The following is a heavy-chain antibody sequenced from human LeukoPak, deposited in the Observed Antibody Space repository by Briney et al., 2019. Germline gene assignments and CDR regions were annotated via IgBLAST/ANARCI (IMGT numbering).Heavy chain of an antibody. CDR1: GYSFTKYG. V-gene: IGHV1-18*01. CDR2: ISCYNGHT. D-gene: IGHD6-6*01. J-gene: IGHJ4*02. CDR3: ARREGRSASPFFFDS. Sequence: ASVKVSCKASGYSFTKYGLNWVRQAPGQGLQWMGWISCYNGHTHYAQNFQGRVTMTTDTSTNTAFMELRGLRSDDTAIYYCARREGRSASPFFFDSWGQGTLVTVSS.